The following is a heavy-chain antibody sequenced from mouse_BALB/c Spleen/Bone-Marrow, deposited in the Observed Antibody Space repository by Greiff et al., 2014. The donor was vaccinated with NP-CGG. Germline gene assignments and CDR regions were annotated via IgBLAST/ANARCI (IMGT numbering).Heavy chain of an antibody. J-gene: IGHJ1*01. CDR1: GYTFTSYW. D-gene: IGHD2-5*01. Sequence: QVQLQQSGAELVRPGASVNLSCKASGYTFTSYWMNWVMQRPEQGLEWIGRIDPYDSEAHYNQKFKDKAILTVAKSSSTAYMQLISLTSEDSAVYYCARSGSNFGRFFDVWGAGTTVTVSS. V-gene: IGHV1-74*01. CDR3: ARSGSNFGRFFDV. CDR2: IDPYDSEA.